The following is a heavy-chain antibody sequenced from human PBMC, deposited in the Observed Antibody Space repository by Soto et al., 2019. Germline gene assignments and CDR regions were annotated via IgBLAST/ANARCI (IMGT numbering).Heavy chain of an antibody. J-gene: IGHJ4*02. CDR1: GGSISSFY. D-gene: IGHD2-21*02. CDR2: IFYTEST. Sequence: SETLSLTCIVSGGSISSFYWGWIRQPPEKGLEWIGNIFYTESTGYNPSLRSRVTISLDTSRNQFFLKVNSVAAADTAVYYCARWTSCGGDCYWLDYWGQGTLVTVSS. V-gene: IGHV4-59*08. CDR3: ARWTSCGGDCYWLDY.